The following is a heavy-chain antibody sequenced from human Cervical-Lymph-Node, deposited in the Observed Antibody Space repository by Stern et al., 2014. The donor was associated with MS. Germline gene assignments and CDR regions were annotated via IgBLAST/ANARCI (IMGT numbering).Heavy chain of an antibody. D-gene: IGHD6-13*01. V-gene: IGHV1-3*01. J-gene: IGHJ5*02. Sequence: AQLLQSGAEVKKPGASVKVSCEASGYTFTSYGIHWVRQAPGQRLEWMAWIHAGNGDTKYSQKFQGRVTVTRDTSASTAYMDLSSLMSEDTAIYYCAKGSGASSWYWFDPWGQGTLVTVSS. CDR1: GYTFTSYG. CDR3: AKGSGASSWYWFDP. CDR2: IHAGNGDT.